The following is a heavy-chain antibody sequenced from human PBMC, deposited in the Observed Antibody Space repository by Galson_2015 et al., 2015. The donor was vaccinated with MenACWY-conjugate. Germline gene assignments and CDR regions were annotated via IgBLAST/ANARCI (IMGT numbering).Heavy chain of an antibody. J-gene: IGHJ4*02. CDR3: ARGGGYCTSTGCYGVDY. V-gene: IGHV3-30*04. CDR2: ISYDGSDK. Sequence: SLRLSCAASGFTFGSYVMHWVRQAPGKGLEWVAVISYDGSDKYYADSVKGRFTISRDNSKNTLYLQMNSLRAEDTAVYYCARGGGYCTSTGCYGVDYWGQGTLVTVSS. CDR1: GFTFGSYV. D-gene: IGHD2-8*01.